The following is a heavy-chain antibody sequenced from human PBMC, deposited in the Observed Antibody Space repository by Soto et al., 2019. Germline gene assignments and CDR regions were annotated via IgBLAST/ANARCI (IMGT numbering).Heavy chain of an antibody. CDR1: GYLFISYW. J-gene: IGHJ4*02. CDR3: ARLFPSGSRRYFFDY. V-gene: IGHV5-51*01. CDR2: IYPGDSDI. Sequence: GVSLKISCKGAGYLFISYWIGWVRKMPGKGLEWMGIIYPGDSDIRYSPSFQGQVTISADKSISTAYLQWSSLKASDTAMYYCARLFPSGSRRYFFDYWGQGTLVTVSS. D-gene: IGHD3-10*01.